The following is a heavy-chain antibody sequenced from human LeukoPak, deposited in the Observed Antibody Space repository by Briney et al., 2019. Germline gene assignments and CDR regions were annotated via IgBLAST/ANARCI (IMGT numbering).Heavy chain of an antibody. CDR3: ARGVSSSWYDDY. D-gene: IGHD6-13*01. Sequence: GASVKVSCKASGYTFTAYDINWVRQATGQGLEWMGWMNPNSGNTGYARKFQGRVTMTRNTSISTAYMELSSLRSEDTAVYYCARGVSSSWYDDYWGRGTLVTVSS. CDR1: GYTFTAYD. J-gene: IGHJ4*02. V-gene: IGHV1-8*01. CDR2: MNPNSGNT.